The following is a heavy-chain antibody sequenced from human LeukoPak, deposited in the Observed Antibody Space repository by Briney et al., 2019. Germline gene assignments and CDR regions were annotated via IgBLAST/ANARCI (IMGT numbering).Heavy chain of an antibody. CDR3: AKGRTGFSYGYGIDY. J-gene: IGHJ4*02. Sequence: GGSLRLSCAASGFTFSSYWMHWVRQAPGKGLVWVSRINSDGSSIMYADSVKGRFTISRDNARNTLYLQMNSLRAEDAAIYYCAKGRTGFSYGYGIDYWGRGTLVTVSS. V-gene: IGHV3-74*03. CDR1: GFTFSSYW. D-gene: IGHD5-18*01. CDR2: INSDGSSI.